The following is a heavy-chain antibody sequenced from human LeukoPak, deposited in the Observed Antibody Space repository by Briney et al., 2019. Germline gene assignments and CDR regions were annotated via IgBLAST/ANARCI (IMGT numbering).Heavy chain of an antibody. CDR3: AITRGNCSSTNCLDY. J-gene: IGHJ4*02. D-gene: IGHD2-2*01. CDR1: GYTFTGYY. Sequence: GASVKVSCKASGYTFTGYYLHWVRQAPGQGLEWMGRINPNSGGINYVQKFQGRVTMTRDTSISTAYMELSRLRSDDTAVYYCAITRGNCSSTNCLDYWGQGALVTVSS. CDR2: INPNSGGI. V-gene: IGHV1-2*06.